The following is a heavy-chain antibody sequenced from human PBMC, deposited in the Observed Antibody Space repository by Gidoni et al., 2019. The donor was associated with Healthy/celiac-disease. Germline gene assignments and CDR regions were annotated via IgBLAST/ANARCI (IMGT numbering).Heavy chain of an antibody. CDR1: GFTFSSYG. D-gene: IGHD3-22*01. CDR3: AKDGTYYYDSSASGMDV. J-gene: IGHJ6*02. V-gene: IGHV3-30*18. Sequence: QVQLVESGGGVVQPGRSLRLSCAASGFTFSSYGMHWVRQAPGQGLEWVAVISYDGSNKYYADSVKGRFTISRDNSKNTLYLQMNSLRAEDTAVYYCAKDGTYYYDSSASGMDVWGQGTTVTVSS. CDR2: ISYDGSNK.